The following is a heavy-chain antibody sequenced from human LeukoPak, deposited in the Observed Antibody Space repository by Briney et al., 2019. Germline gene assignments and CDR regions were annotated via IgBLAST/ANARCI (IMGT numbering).Heavy chain of an antibody. CDR1: GVSMNDCY. CDR2: ISHTEGT. Sequence: PSETLSLTCCVFGVSMNDCYWSWIRQSPGKGLEWIGEISHTEGTRYNPSLESRVTMSVGTSENQLSLNLIFVTAADTAVYYCPGIRCGHSGSLCYNHWGLGTLVTVSS. CDR3: PGIRCGHSGSLCYNH. V-gene: IGHV4-34*01. J-gene: IGHJ4*02. D-gene: IGHD3-22*01.